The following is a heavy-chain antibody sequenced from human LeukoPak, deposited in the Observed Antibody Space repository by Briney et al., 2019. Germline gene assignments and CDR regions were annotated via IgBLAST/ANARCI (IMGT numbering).Heavy chain of an antibody. Sequence: GGSLRLSCAASGFTFSSYAMHWVRQAPGKGLEWVAVISYNGSNKYYADSVKGRFTISRDNSKNTLYLQMNSLGAEDTAVYYCAREGSSGGSHDAFDIWGQGTMVTVSS. V-gene: IGHV3-30*04. J-gene: IGHJ3*02. D-gene: IGHD2-15*01. CDR1: GFTFSSYA. CDR3: AREGSSGGSHDAFDI. CDR2: ISYNGSNK.